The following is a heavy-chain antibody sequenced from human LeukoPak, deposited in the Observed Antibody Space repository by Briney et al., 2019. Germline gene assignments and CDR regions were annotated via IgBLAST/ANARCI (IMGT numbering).Heavy chain of an antibody. CDR1: GGSISSYY. V-gene: IGHV4-59*12. Sequence: PSETLSLTCTVSGGSISSYYWSWIRQPPGKGLEWIGYIYYSGSTNYNPSLKSRVNISVDTSKNQFSLKLSSVTAADTAVYYCARGEIIVGATRVNYFDYWGQGTLVTVSS. D-gene: IGHD1-26*01. CDR2: IYYSGST. J-gene: IGHJ4*02. CDR3: ARGEIIVGATRVNYFDY.